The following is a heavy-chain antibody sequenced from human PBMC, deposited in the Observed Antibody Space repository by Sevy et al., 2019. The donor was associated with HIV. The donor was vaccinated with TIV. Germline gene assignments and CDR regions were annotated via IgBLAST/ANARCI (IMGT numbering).Heavy chain of an antibody. J-gene: IGHJ4*02. CDR3: ARGAYYDILTGSYRGYYFDY. CDR2: MSSGTSYT. CDR1: GFTFSDYY. V-gene: IGHV3-11*06. Sequence: GGSLRLSCAASGFTFSDYYMSWIRQAPGKGLEWVSYMSSGTSYTNYADSVKGRFTISRDNAKNSLYLQMNSLRAEDTAVYYCARGAYYDILTGSYRGYYFDYWGQGTLVTVSS. D-gene: IGHD3-9*01.